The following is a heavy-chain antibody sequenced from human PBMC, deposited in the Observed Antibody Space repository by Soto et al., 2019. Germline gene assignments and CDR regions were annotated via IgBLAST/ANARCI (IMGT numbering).Heavy chain of an antibody. CDR3: ARALVHIVVVVAATPVYYMDV. D-gene: IGHD2-15*01. V-gene: IGHV4-34*01. CDR2: INHSGST. CDR1: GGSFSGYY. Sequence: SETLSLTCAVYGGSFSGYYWSWIRQPPGKGLEWIGEINHSGSTNYNPSLKSRVTISVDTSKNQFSLKLSSVTAADTAVYYCARALVHIVVVVAATPVYYMDVWGKGTTVTVSS. J-gene: IGHJ6*03.